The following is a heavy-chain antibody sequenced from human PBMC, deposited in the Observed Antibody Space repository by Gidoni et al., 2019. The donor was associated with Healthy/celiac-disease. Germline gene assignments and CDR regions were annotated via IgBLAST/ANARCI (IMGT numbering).Heavy chain of an antibody. CDR1: GGTFSSYA. D-gene: IGHD3-22*01. J-gene: IGHJ4*02. CDR2: IIPIFGTA. CDR3: ASCPFTMISTMVFYYFDY. V-gene: IGHV1-69*01. Sequence: QVQLVQSGAEVKKPGSSVKVSCKASGGTFSSYAISWVRQAPGQGLDGMGGIIPIFGTANYAQKFQGRVTITADEATSTAYMELSSLRSEDTAVYYCASCPFTMISTMVFYYFDYWGQGTLVTVSS.